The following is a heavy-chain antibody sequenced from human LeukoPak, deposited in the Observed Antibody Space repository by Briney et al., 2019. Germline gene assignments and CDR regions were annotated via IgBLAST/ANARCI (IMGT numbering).Heavy chain of an antibody. CDR1: GGSISSGGYY. D-gene: IGHD3-22*01. V-gene: IGHV4-30-2*01. CDR2: IYHSGST. Sequence: SETLSLTCTVSGGSISSGGYYWSWIRQPPGKGLEWIGYIYHSGSTYYNPSLKSRVTISVDTSRNQFSLKLSSVTAADTAVYYCARIAFYYDSSGQFPSGAPYYFDYWGQGTLVTVSS. J-gene: IGHJ4*02. CDR3: ARIAFYYDSSGQFPSGAPYYFDY.